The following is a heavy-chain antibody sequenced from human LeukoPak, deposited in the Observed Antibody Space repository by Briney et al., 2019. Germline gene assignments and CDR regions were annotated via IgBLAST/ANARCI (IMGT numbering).Heavy chain of an antibody. CDR1: GFTFSSYW. CDR3: ARDTLGEGEDANYAVYYFDY. CDR2: IKQDGSEK. J-gene: IGHJ4*02. D-gene: IGHD4/OR15-4a*01. V-gene: IGHV3-7*01. Sequence: GGSLTLSCAASGFTFSSYWMSWVRQAPAKELEWLANIKQDGSEKYYTDSVKGRFTISRDNGKNSLDLQMNSLRADDTAVYYCARDTLGEGEDANYAVYYFDYWGQGTVVTVSS.